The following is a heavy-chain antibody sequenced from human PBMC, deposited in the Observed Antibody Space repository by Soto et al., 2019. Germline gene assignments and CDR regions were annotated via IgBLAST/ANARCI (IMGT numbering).Heavy chain of an antibody. D-gene: IGHD1-1*01. V-gene: IGHV1-69*12. J-gene: IGHJ4*02. CDR1: GGTFRSYV. Sequence: QVQLVQSGAEVKTPGSSVKVSCKASGGTFRSYVTSWVRQAPGQGLEWLGGIIPMYGTTYYAQTFQGRVTISADDSTSTEFMELSSLRSEDTAVYYCARIGTLDWIDDYWGQGTLVTVSS. CDR3: ARIGTLDWIDDY. CDR2: IIPMYGTT.